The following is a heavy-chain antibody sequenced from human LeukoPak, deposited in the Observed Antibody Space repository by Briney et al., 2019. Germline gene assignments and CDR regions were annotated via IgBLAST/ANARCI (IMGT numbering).Heavy chain of an antibody. CDR3: ARAPTYYDFWSGYYYYYYYGMDV. V-gene: IGHV1-8*01. Sequence: ASVCVSCVPSGYTFTSDNIKWVRQGPEEGVEWRGWMNAIIGNKGDAEKVQGIVTMTRNTSISTAYMELSSLRSEDTAVYYCARAPTYYDFWSGYYYYYYYGMDVWGQGTTVTVSS. J-gene: IGHJ6*02. CDR1: GYTFTSDN. CDR2: MNAIIGNK. D-gene: IGHD3-3*01.